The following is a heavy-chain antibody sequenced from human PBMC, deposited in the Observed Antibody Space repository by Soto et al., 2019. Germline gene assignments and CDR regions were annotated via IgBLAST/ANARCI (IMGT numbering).Heavy chain of an antibody. CDR1: GFTFSSYA. CDR2: ISGGGGST. Sequence: EVQLLESGGGLVQPGGSLRLSCAASGFTFSSYAMSWVRQGPGKGLEWVSVISGGGGSTYYADSVKGRFTISRDNSQETLYLQMNSLRAEDTAVYYCAKDVYGSTIYYLDFWGQGTLVTVSS. D-gene: IGHD6-13*01. CDR3: AKDVYGSTIYYLDF. V-gene: IGHV3-23*01. J-gene: IGHJ4*02.